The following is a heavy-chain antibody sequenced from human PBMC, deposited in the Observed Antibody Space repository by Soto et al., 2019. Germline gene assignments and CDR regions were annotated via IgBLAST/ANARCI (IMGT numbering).Heavy chain of an antibody. CDR3: ARDLLDFWSGYLPETYYGMDV. J-gene: IGHJ6*02. CDR1: GFTFSSYG. D-gene: IGHD3-3*01. Sequence: SLRLSCAASGFTFSSYGMHWVRQAPGKGLEWVAVIWYDGSNKYYADSVKGRFTISRDNSKNTLYLQMNSPRAEDTAVYYCARDLLDFWSGYLPETYYGMDVWGQGTTVTVSS. V-gene: IGHV3-33*01. CDR2: IWYDGSNK.